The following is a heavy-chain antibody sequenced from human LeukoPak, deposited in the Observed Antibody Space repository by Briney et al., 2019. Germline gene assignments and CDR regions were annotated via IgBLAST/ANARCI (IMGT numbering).Heavy chain of an antibody. CDR1: GGSISSYY. CDR2: IYYSGST. Sequence: PSETLSLTCTVSGGSISSYYWNWIRQPPGKGLEWIGYIYYSGSTNYKPSLKSRVTISVDTSRNQFSLKLSSVTAADTAVYYCARWSSYYDSSGYPYYFDYWGQGTLVTVSS. V-gene: IGHV4-59*08. J-gene: IGHJ4*02. D-gene: IGHD3-22*01. CDR3: ARWSSYYDSSGYPYYFDY.